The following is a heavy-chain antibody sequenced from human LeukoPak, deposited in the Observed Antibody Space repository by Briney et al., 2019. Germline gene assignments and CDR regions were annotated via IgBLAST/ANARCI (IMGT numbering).Heavy chain of an antibody. CDR1: GGSISSYY. D-gene: IGHD3-10*01. CDR2: IYTSGST. J-gene: IGHJ6*03. Sequence: SETLSLTCTVSGGSISSYYWSWIRQPAGKGLEWIGRIYTSGSTNYNPSLKSRVTMSVDTSKNQFSLKLSSVTAADTAVYYCARASMTIRFGYYYMDVWGKGTTVTVSS. V-gene: IGHV4-4*07. CDR3: ARASMTIRFGYYYMDV.